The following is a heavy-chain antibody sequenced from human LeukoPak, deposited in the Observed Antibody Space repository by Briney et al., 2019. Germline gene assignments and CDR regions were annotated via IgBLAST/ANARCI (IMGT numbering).Heavy chain of an antibody. CDR3: ARVGVVVAATGNLWFDP. J-gene: IGHJ5*02. CDR1: GFTFSSYE. CDR2: ISSSGTTI. Sequence: GGSLRLSCAASGFTFSSYEMNWVRQAPGKGLEWVAYISSSGTTIYYADSVKGRFTISRDNAKNSLYLQMNSLRAEDTAVYYCARVGVVVAATGNLWFDPWGQGTLVTVSS. D-gene: IGHD2-15*01. V-gene: IGHV3-48*03.